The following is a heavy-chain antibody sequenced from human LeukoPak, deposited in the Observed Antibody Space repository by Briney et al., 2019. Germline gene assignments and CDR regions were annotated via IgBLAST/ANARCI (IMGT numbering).Heavy chain of an antibody. D-gene: IGHD2-21*01. J-gene: IGHJ5*02. V-gene: IGHV3-23*01. CDR3: AKDVTGRYYGGDL. CDR1: GFTFSTYA. CDR2: ISRTGDGT. Sequence: PGGSLRLSCAASGFTFSTYAMSGVRQAPGKGLEWVSTISRTGDGTYYADSVEGRFTISRDNSNNMLYVQMYSLRAEDTAVYYCAKDVTGRYYGGDLWGQGTLVTVSS.